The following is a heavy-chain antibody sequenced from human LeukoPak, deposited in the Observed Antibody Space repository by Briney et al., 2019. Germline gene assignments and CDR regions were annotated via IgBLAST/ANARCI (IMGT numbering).Heavy chain of an antibody. CDR1: GGSVSSGSYY. J-gene: IGHJ6*02. CDR2: IYYSGST. Sequence: PWETLSLTCTVSGGSVSSGSYYWSWIRQPPGKGLEWIGYIYYSGSTNYNPSLKSRVTISVDTSKNQFSLKLSSVTAADTAVYYCARGQGVRGVISDYYYYYGMDVWGQGTTVTVSS. CDR3: ARGQGVRGVISDYYYYYGMDV. D-gene: IGHD3-10*01. V-gene: IGHV4-61*01.